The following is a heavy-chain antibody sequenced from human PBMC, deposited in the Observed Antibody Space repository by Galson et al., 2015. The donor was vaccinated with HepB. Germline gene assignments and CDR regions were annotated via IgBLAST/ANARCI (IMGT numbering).Heavy chain of an antibody. V-gene: IGHV3-7*01. CDR3: AREEGSGSYYGLLDY. CDR1: GFTFSSYW. CDR2: IKQDGSEK. J-gene: IGHJ4*02. Sequence: SLRLSCAASGFTFSSYWMSWVRQAPGKGLEWVANIKQDGSEKYYVDSVKGRFTISRDNAKNSLYLQMNSLRAEDTAVYYCAREEGSGSYYGLLDYWGQGTLVTVSS. D-gene: IGHD3-10*01.